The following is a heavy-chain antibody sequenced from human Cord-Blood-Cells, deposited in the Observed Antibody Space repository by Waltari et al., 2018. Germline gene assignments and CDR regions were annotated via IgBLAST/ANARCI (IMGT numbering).Heavy chain of an antibody. V-gene: IGHV4-39*01. CDR3: ARHGHADY. Sequence: QLQLQESGPGLVKPSETLSLTCTVAGGSISISSYYWGWIRQPPGKGLEWIGSIYYSGSTYYNPSLKSRVTISVDTSKNQFSLKLSSVTAADTAVYYCARHGHADYWGQGTLVTVSS. CDR1: GGSISISSYY. J-gene: IGHJ4*02. CDR2: IYYSGST.